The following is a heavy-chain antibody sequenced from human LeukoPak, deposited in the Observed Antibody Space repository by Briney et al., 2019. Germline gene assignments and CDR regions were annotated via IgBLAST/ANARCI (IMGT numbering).Heavy chain of an antibody. Sequence: ASVKVSCKTSGYTFSYYGISWVRQAPGQGLEWMGWISTYNGNRNYAQKLQGRVTMTTDTSTSTAYMELRSLRPDDTAVYYCARVRIRDGYNIFVGAFDIWGQGTMVTVSS. J-gene: IGHJ3*02. V-gene: IGHV1-18*01. CDR1: GYTFSYYG. CDR2: ISTYNGNR. D-gene: IGHD5-24*01. CDR3: ARVRIRDGYNIFVGAFDI.